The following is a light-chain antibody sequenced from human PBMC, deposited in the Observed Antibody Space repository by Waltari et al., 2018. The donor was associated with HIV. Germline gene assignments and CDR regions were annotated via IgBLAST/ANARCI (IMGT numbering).Light chain of an antibody. J-gene: IGLJ3*02. CDR1: TSDIGEYNY. V-gene: IGLV2-14*01. Sequence: QSALTQLAPVSGSPGQSITISSTGTTSDIGEYNYVSWSQHHPTNAPNLIIFDFNNRSAAVSTRFSGSKSGNTASLTISELQAEDEADYYCSSYTTIYTWVFGGGTKLTVL. CDR2: DFN. CDR3: SSYTTIYTWV.